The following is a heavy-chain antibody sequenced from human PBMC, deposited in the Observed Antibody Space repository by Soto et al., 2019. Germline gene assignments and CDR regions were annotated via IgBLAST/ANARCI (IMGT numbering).Heavy chain of an antibody. Sequence: QLQLQESGPGLVKPSETLSLTCTVSGGSIRIKSYSWGWIRQPPEKGLEWIGTTHFDGSADYNPSLKNRVTISADTSKIQFSLKVDSVTAADTAVYYCATRTSTSFSDYWGQGTMVTVSS. CDR2: THFDGSA. CDR3: ATRTSTSFSDY. CDR1: GGSIRIKSYS. V-gene: IGHV4-39*01. J-gene: IGHJ4*02. D-gene: IGHD3-16*02.